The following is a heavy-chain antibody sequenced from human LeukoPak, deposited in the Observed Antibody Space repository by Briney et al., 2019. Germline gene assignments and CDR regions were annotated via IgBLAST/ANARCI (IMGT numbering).Heavy chain of an antibody. V-gene: IGHV5-51*01. CDR2: IYPGDSDT. CDR3: ARQRGYSYGHAFDY. Sequence: GESLKISCKGSGYSFNDQWIGWVRQMPGKGLEWMGIIYPGDSDTRYSPSFQGQVTTSADKSISTAYLQWSSLKASDTAMYYCARQRGYSYGHAFDYWGQGTLVTVSS. D-gene: IGHD5-18*01. J-gene: IGHJ4*02. CDR1: GYSFNDQW.